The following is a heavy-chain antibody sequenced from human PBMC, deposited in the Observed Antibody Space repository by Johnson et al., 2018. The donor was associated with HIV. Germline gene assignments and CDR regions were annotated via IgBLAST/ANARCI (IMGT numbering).Heavy chain of an antibody. CDR1: GFTFNSYW. CDR2: IKQDGSEK. D-gene: IGHD3-10*01. J-gene: IGHJ3*02. V-gene: IGHV3-7*01. CDR3: ARDSTLDMVTAFDI. Sequence: VQLVESGGGLVQPGGSLRLSCAVSGFTFNSYWMSWVRQGPGKGLEWVASIKQDGSEKYYLDSVKGRFTISRDNAKRSLYLQMNSLRADDTAVYYCARDSTLDMVTAFDIWGQGTMVTVSS.